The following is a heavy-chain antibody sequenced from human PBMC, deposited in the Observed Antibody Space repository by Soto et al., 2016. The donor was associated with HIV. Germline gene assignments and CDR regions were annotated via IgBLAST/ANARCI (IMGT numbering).Heavy chain of an antibody. CDR3: TTGTDRGLTYYYYYGMDV. CDR1: GFTFSNAW. V-gene: IGHV3-15*01. CDR2: IKTKTDDGTT. J-gene: IGHJ6*02. Sequence: EVQLVESGGGLVKPGGSLRLSCAASGFTFSNAWMTWVRQAPGKGLEWVGCIKTKTDDGTTDYAAPVKGRFTISRDDSKNTLYLQMNSLKTEDTAVYYCTTGTDRGLTYYYYYGMDVWGQGTSGTVSS. D-gene: IGHD2-21*02.